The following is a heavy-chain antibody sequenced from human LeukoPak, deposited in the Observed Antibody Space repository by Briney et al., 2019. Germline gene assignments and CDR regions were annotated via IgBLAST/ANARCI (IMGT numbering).Heavy chain of an antibody. CDR1: GGSISSSSYY. D-gene: IGHD2-15*01. J-gene: IGHJ6*03. CDR2: IYYSGST. Sequence: SATLSLTCTVSGGSISSSSYYCGWIRQPPGKGLEWIGSIYYSGSTYYNPSLKSRVTISVDTSKNQFSLKLSSVTAADTAVYYCTRLFCSGGSCYSGTIYYYYMDVWGKGTTVTVSS. V-gene: IGHV4-39*01. CDR3: TRLFCSGGSCYSGTIYYYYMDV.